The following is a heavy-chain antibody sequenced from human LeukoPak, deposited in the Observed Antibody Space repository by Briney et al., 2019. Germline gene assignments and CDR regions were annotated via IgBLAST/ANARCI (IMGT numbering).Heavy chain of an antibody. V-gene: IGHV1-2*06. Sequence: ASVKVSCKASGYTFTGYYMHWVRQAPGQGLEWMGRINPNSGGTNYAQKFQGRVTMTRDTSISTAYMELSRLRSDDTAVYYCARDGSSGYYSDNWGQGTLVTVSS. J-gene: IGHJ4*02. CDR1: GYTFTGYY. CDR2: INPNSGGT. D-gene: IGHD3-22*01. CDR3: ARDGSSGYYSDN.